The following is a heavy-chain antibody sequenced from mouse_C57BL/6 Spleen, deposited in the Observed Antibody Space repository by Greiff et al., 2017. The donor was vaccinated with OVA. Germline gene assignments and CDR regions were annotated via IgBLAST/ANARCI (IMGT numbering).Heavy chain of an antibody. CDR1: GYTFTDYN. CDR2: INPNNGGT. J-gene: IGHJ2*01. D-gene: IGHD2-5*01. Sequence: EVQLQQSGPELVKPGASVKIPCKASGYTFTDYNMDWVKQSHGKSLEWIGDINPNNGGTIYNQKFKGKATLTVDKSSSTAYMELRSLTSEDTAVYYCARRYYSNVYFDYWGQGTTLTVSS. V-gene: IGHV1-18*01. CDR3: ARRYYSNVYFDY.